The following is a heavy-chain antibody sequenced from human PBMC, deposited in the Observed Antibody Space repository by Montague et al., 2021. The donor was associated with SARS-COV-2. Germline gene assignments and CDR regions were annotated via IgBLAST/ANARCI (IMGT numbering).Heavy chain of an antibody. J-gene: IGHJ6*02. Sequence: SETLSLTCVLYGGSFSGDNWSWIRQPPGKGLEWIGQINRSGSTNYNPSLKSRVTMSVDTSKNQFSLYLRSVTAADTAVYYCASGADDYYYAMDVWGQGTTVTVSS. V-gene: IGHV4-34*01. D-gene: IGHD3-10*01. CDR3: ASGADDYYYAMDV. CDR1: GGSFSGDN. CDR2: INRSGST.